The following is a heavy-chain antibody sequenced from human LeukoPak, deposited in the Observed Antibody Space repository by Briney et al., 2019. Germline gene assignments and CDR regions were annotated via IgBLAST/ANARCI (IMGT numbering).Heavy chain of an antibody. CDR1: GFTFDDYG. Sequence: PGGSLRLSCAASGFTFDDYGMSWVRQAPGKGLEWVSGITWNGGSTGYGDSVKGRFTISRDSAKNSLYLQMNRLRAEDTALYYCARGAGNDAFDIWGQGTMVTVSS. CDR2: ITWNGGST. J-gene: IGHJ3*02. CDR3: ARGAGNDAFDI. V-gene: IGHV3-20*04.